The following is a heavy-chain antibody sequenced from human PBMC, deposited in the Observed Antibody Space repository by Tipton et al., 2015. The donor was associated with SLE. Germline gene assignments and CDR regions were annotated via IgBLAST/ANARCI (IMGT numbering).Heavy chain of an antibody. CDR1: GGPISTDNYY. CDR2: IYFSGQT. CDR3: ARSAGYGSSWAHFDY. J-gene: IGHJ4*02. V-gene: IGHV4-61*09. D-gene: IGHD6-13*01. Sequence: TLSLTCHVAGGPISTDNYYWGWTRQPAGKALEWIGHIYFSGQTYYNPSLKSRVTISVDTSKNQFSLKLNSVTATDAAVYYCARSAGYGSSWAHFDYWGQGTLVTVSS.